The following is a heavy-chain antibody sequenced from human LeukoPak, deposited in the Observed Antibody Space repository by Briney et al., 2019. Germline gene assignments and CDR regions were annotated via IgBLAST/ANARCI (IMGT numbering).Heavy chain of an antibody. Sequence: SETLSLTCTVSGGSISSYYWSWFRRPPGKGLGGIGYIYYSGSTNYNPSLKSRVTISVDTSKNQFSLKLSSVTAADTAVYYCARHGRSLNYYYGMDVWGQGTTVTVSS. V-gene: IGHV4-59*08. CDR2: IYYSGST. CDR1: GGSISSYY. CDR3: ARHGRSLNYYYGMDV. J-gene: IGHJ6*02.